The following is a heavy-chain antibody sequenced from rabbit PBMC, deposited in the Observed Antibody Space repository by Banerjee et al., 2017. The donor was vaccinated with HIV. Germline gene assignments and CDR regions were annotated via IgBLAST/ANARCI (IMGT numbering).Heavy chain of an antibody. Sequence: QSLEESGGGLFQPGGSLTLTCTASGIDFSSNYWMCWVRQAPGKGLEWIACINTISGDTVYATWAKGRFTISKTSWTTVTLQMTSLTAADTATHFCARDGDGSSGWGGYFHLWGQGTLVTVS. CDR2: INTISGDT. D-gene: IGHD4-1*01. CDR1: GIDFSSNYW. J-gene: IGHJ4*01. CDR3: ARDGDGSSGWGGYFHL. V-gene: IGHV1S40*01.